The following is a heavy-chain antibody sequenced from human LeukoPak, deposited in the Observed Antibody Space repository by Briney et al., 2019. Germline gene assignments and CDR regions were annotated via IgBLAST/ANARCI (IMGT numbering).Heavy chain of an antibody. CDR1: GFGFSSYA. J-gene: IGHJ4*02. Sequence: GGSLRLSCEASGFGFSSYAMNWVRQAPGKGLEWVSVITSGVTTFYADSVRGRFTISRDNAKNSLYLQMNSLRAEDTAVYYCARDPMTTVTGDYWGQGTLVTVSS. V-gene: IGHV3-69-1*01. CDR3: ARDPMTTVTGDY. CDR2: ITSGVTT. D-gene: IGHD4-11*01.